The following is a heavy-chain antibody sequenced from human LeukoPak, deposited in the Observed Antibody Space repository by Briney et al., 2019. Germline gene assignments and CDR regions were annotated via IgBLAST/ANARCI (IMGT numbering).Heavy chain of an antibody. CDR2: IYYSGST. Sequence: PSETLSLTCTVSGGSISSGGYSWSWIRQHPGKGLEWIGYIYYSGSTYYNPSLKSRVTISFDTSKNQLSLKLYSVTAADTAAYYCARDTGLKKLPYYAYYYIDVWGKGTTVTVSS. CDR3: ARDTGLKKLPYYAYYYIDV. D-gene: IGHD2-8*02. CDR1: GGSISSGGYS. V-gene: IGHV4-61*08. J-gene: IGHJ6*03.